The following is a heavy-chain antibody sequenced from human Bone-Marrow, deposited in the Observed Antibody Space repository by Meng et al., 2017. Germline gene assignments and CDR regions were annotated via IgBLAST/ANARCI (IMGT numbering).Heavy chain of an antibody. V-gene: IGHV4-34*01. CDR2: INHSGST. Sequence: QVQLQQWGAGLLKPSETLSLICAVYGGSFSGYYWSWIRQPPGKGLEWIGEINHSGSTNYNPSLKSRVTISVDTSKNQFSLKLSSVTAADTAVYYCARGRGDGYNYDYWGQGTLVTVSS. J-gene: IGHJ4*02. CDR3: ARGRGDGYNYDY. D-gene: IGHD5-24*01. CDR1: GGSFSGYY.